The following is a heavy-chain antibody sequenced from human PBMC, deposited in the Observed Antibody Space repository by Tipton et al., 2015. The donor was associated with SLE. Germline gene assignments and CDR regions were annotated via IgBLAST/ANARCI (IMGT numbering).Heavy chain of an antibody. V-gene: IGHV4-39*07. J-gene: IGHJ4*02. D-gene: IGHD5-24*01. CDR1: GGSISSSGYY. Sequence: TLSLTCTVSGGSISSSGYYWGWIRQPPGKGLEWIGSIFYNVNTYYSPSLKTRVTISLDTSKNQFSQKLNSVTAAVTAVYYCARYCQLYSFVYWGLATLVTVSS. CDR2: IFYNVNT. CDR3: ARYCQLYSFVY.